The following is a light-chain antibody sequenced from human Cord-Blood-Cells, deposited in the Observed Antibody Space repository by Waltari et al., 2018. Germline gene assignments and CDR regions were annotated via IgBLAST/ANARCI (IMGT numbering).Light chain of an antibody. V-gene: IGKV1-33*01. CDR3: QQYDNSPYT. Sequence: DIQITQSPSSLSASVGERVTITCQASQYIGNSLHGYQQKPGKPPKLLIYDGSNWETGVPPRWSGSRSGTEVSFTISSLQQEDIATYYCQQYDNSPYTFGQGTKVEIK. CDR1: QYIGNS. CDR2: DGS. J-gene: IGKJ2*01.